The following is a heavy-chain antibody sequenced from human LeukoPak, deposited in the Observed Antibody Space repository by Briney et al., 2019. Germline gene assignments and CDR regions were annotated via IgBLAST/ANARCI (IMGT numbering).Heavy chain of an antibody. CDR2: ISGSGGST. V-gene: IGHV3-23*01. Sequence: GGSLRLSCAASGFTFSSYAMSWVRQAPGKGLEWVSAISGSGGSTYYADSVKGRFTISRDNSKNTLYLQMNSLRAEDTAVYYCASLVVPAATDRYYYGIDVWGQGTTVTVSS. D-gene: IGHD2-2*01. CDR1: GFTFSSYA. CDR3: ASLVVPAATDRYYYGIDV. J-gene: IGHJ6*02.